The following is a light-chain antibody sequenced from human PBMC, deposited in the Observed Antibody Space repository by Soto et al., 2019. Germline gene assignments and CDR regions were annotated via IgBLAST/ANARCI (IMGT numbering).Light chain of an antibody. J-gene: IGKJ4*01. CDR1: QGISSY. Sequence: AIRMTQSPSSFSASTGDRVTITCRASQGISSYLAWYQQKPGQAPKLLIYAASTLQSGVPSRFSGSGSGTDFTLTISCLQSEDFATYCCQQYYSYPLTFGGGTKVEIK. V-gene: IGKV1-8*01. CDR3: QQYYSYPLT. CDR2: AAS.